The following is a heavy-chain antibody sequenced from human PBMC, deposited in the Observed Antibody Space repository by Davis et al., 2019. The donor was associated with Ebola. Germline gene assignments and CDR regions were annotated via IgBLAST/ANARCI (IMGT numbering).Heavy chain of an antibody. D-gene: IGHD6-19*01. CDR1: GFTFSSYS. V-gene: IGHV3-21*04. CDR3: TTAGTFDY. Sequence: GESLKISCAASGFTFSSYSMNWVRQAPGKGLEWVSSISSSSSYIYYADSVKGRFTISRDNSKNTAYLQMNSLKTEDTAVYYCTTAGTFDYWGQGTLVTVSS. CDR2: ISSSSSYI. J-gene: IGHJ4*02.